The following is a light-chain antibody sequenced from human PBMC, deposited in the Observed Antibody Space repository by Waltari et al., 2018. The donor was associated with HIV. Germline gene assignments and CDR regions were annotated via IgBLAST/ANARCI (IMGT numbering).Light chain of an antibody. CDR3: QQYYSPPYS. V-gene: IGKV4-1*01. CDR1: ASVLYSSSRDNS. CDR2: WAS. J-gene: IGKJ2*03. Sequence: DTVMTQSPDTLAVSLGERATINSKSSASVLYSSSRDNSLAWYQQKPGQPPKLLLYWASTRESVVPHRFSGSGSGTDSSLISSSLQAEDVAIYYCQQYYSPPYSFGQGTKLEIK.